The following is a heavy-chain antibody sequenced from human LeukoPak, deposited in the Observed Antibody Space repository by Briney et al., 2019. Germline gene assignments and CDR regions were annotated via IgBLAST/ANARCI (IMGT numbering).Heavy chain of an antibody. D-gene: IGHD3-22*01. CDR2: IDQDGSEM. J-gene: IGHJ4*02. V-gene: IGHV3-7*03. CDR1: GFTFSNYW. CDR3: ARDGAYYYDSSGQKPFDY. Sequence: GGSLRLSCAASGFTFSNYWMTWVRQAPGKGLEWVANIDQDGSEMYSVDSVKGRFSISRDNAKKALYLQMNSLRAEDTAVYYCARDGAYYYDSSGQKPFDYWGQGTLVAVSS.